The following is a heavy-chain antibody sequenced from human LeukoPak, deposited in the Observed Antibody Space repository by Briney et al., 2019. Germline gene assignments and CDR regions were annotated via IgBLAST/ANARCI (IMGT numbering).Heavy chain of an antibody. Sequence: GSLRLSCAGSGFTFSSYAMSWIRQPPGKRLEWIGCIYYSESATYNPSLKSRVTISLDTSKNQFFLKLSSVTAADTAVYYCARKRSFDLWGQGTLVTVSS. D-gene: IGHD3-9*01. CDR3: ARKRSFDL. V-gene: IGHV4-59*01. CDR2: IYYSESA. CDR1: GFTFSSYA. J-gene: IGHJ4*02.